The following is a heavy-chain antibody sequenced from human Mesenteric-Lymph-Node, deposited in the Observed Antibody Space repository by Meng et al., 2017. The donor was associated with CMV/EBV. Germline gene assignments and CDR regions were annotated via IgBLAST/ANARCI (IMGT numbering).Heavy chain of an antibody. CDR2: FYYSGST. J-gene: IGHJ4*02. Sequence: SETLSLTCTVSGGSISSSTYYWGWIRQPPGKGLEWIGDFYYSGSTYYNPSLKSRLTISLDTSKNQFSLKPTSVTAADTAVYYCARGGDSYGYYFDYWGQGTLVTVSS. CDR1: GGSISSSTYY. D-gene: IGHD5-18*01. V-gene: IGHV4-39*07. CDR3: ARGGDSYGYYFDY.